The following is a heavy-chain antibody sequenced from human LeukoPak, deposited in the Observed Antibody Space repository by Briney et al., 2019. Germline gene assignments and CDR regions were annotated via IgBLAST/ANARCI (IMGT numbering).Heavy chain of an antibody. D-gene: IGHD1-26*01. CDR2: IKPDGSEK. CDR3: ARHGGRSFDY. Sequence: GGSLRLSCAVSGFTFSSNWMSWIRQAPGKGLEWVATIKPDGSEKSYVDSVKGRFTFSRDNAKNSLYLQMNSLRAEDTAFYYCARHGGRSFDYWGQGTPVTVSS. CDR1: GFTFSSNW. V-gene: IGHV3-7*02. J-gene: IGHJ4*02.